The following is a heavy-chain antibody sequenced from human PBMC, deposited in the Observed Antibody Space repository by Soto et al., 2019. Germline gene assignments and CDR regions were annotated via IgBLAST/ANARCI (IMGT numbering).Heavy chain of an antibody. D-gene: IGHD2-2*01. CDR3: ARDNDIVVVPAAMLEYGMDV. CDR1: GGTFSSYA. J-gene: IGHJ6*02. CDR2: IIPIFGTA. Sequence: SVKVSCKASGGTFSSYAISWVRQAPGQGLEWMGGIIPIFGTANYAQKFQGRVTITADESTSTAYMELSSLRSEDTAVYYCARDNDIVVVPAAMLEYGMDVWGQGTTVTVSS. V-gene: IGHV1-69*13.